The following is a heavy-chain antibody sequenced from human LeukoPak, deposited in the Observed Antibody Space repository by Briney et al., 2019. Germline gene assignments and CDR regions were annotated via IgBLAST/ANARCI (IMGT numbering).Heavy chain of an antibody. CDR1: GGSIGSGGYY. CDR2: IYHSGST. V-gene: IGHV4-30-2*01. CDR3: ARVCEVVAASLNWFDP. J-gene: IGHJ5*02. Sequence: SETLSLTCTVSGGSIGSGGYYWSWIRQPPGKGLEWIGYIYHSGSTYYNPSLKSRVTISVDRSKNQFSLKLSSVTAADTAVYYCARVCEVVAASLNWFDPWGQGTLVTVSS. D-gene: IGHD2-15*01.